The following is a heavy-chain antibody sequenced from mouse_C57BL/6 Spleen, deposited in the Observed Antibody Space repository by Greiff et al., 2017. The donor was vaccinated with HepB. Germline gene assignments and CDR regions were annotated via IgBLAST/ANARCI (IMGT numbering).Heavy chain of an antibody. J-gene: IGHJ2*01. CDR1: GYAFTNYL. CDR3: ARSRGWGDY. Sequence: VQVVESGAELVRPGTSVKVSCKASGYAFTNYLIEWVKQRPGQGLEWIGVINPGSGGTNYNEKFKGKATLTADKSSSTAYMQLSSLTSEDSAVYFCARSRGWGDYWGQGTTLTVSS. D-gene: IGHD2-3*01. V-gene: IGHV1-54*01. CDR2: INPGSGGT.